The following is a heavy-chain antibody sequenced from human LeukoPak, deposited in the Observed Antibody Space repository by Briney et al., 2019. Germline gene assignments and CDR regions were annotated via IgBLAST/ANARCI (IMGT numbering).Heavy chain of an antibody. CDR2: ISPGGSET. D-gene: IGHD3-10*01. V-gene: IGHV5-51*01. J-gene: IGHJ3*02. Sequence: GESLKISCKRSGYSFTKYWIGWVRQMPGKGLEWMGIISPGGSETRYSPSFQGQVTISADKSINTAFLQWISLKASDTTMYYCARPGSGRRNDAFDIWGQGTMVTVSS. CDR3: ARPGSGRRNDAFDI. CDR1: GYSFTKYW.